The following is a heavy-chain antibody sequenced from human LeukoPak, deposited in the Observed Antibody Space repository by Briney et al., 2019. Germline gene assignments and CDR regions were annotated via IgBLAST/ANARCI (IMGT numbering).Heavy chain of an antibody. Sequence: GGSLRLSCAASGFTFSSYAMHWVRQAPGKGLEWVAVISYDGSNKYYADSVKGRFTISRDNSKNTLYLQMNSLRAEDTAVYYCAGAVRNDGSSGYYVDYWGRGTLVTVSS. CDR1: GFTFSSYA. D-gene: IGHD3-22*01. J-gene: IGHJ4*02. CDR3: AGAVRNDGSSGYYVDY. V-gene: IGHV3-30-3*01. CDR2: ISYDGSNK.